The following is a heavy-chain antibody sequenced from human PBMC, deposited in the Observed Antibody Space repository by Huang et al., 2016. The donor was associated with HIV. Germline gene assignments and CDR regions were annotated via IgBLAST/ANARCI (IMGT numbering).Heavy chain of an antibody. D-gene: IGHD1-26*01. CDR1: GVYLITYEHY. Sequence: QLRLQESGPGRVQPSETLSLTCKVSGVYLITYEHYGGWLRQSPGKGLECIGSFFYSGRTPYYASFSSRVTISRDTTKNQVSLKLTSVTAADTATYYCAKRGSGGGSFPGFNDWGQGIMVAVSP. V-gene: IGHV4-39*07. CDR2: FFYSGRT. CDR3: AKRGSGGGSFPGFND. J-gene: IGHJ4*02.